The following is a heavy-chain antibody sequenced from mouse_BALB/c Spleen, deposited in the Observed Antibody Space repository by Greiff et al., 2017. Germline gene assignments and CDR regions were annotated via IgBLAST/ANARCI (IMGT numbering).Heavy chain of an antibody. CDR1: GFTFSSFG. D-gene: IGHD1-1*01. CDR2: ISSGSSTI. V-gene: IGHV5-17*02. Sequence: EVKLMESGGGLVQPGGSRKLSCAASGFTFSSFGMHWVRQAPEKGLEWVAYISSGSSTIYYADTVKGRFTISRDNPKNTLFLQMTSLRSEDTAMYYCARSYYGSSPNWYFDVWGAGTTVTVSS. J-gene: IGHJ1*01. CDR3: ARSYYGSSPNWYFDV.